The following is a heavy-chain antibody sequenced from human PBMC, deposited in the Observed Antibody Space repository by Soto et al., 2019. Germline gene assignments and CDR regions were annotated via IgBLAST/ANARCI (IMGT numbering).Heavy chain of an antibody. D-gene: IGHD4-17*01. CDR3: AREAVTTRNWLDP. V-gene: IGHV1-2*02. J-gene: IGHJ5*02. Sequence: ASVKVSCKASGYTFTGYYMHWVRQAPGQGLEWMGWINPNSGGTNYAQKFQGRVTMTRDTSISTAYMELSRLRSDDTAVYYCAREAVTTRNWLDPCGQGTLVTVYS. CDR2: INPNSGGT. CDR1: GYTFTGYY.